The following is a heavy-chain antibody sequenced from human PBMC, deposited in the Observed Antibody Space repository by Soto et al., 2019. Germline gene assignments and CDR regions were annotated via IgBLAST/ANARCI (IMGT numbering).Heavy chain of an antibody. V-gene: IGHV1-69*06. Sequence: SVKVSCKASGGTFSSYAISWVRQAPGQGLEWMGGIIPIFGTANYAQKFQGRVTITADKSTSTAYMELSSLRSEDTAVYYCARGFSGWRNPFDCWGQGTLVTVAS. CDR3: ARGFSGWRNPFDC. D-gene: IGHD6-19*01. CDR1: GGTFSSYA. CDR2: IIPIFGTA. J-gene: IGHJ4*02.